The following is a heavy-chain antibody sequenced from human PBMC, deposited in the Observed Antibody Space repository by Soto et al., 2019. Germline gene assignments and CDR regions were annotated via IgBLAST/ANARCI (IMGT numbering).Heavy chain of an antibody. CDR1: GGSISSYY. D-gene: IGHD1-26*01. Sequence: QVRLQESGPGLVKPSETLSLTCTVSGGSISSYYWSWIRQPPGKGLEWIGYIYYSGSTNYNPSLKSRVTISVDTSKNQFSLKLSSVTAADTAVYYCARERWEVTPDAFDIWGQGTMVTVSS. CDR2: IYYSGST. CDR3: ARERWEVTPDAFDI. V-gene: IGHV4-59*01. J-gene: IGHJ3*02.